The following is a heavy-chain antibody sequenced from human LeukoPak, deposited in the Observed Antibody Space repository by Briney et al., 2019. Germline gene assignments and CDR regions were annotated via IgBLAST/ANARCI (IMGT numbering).Heavy chain of an antibody. CDR3: ARELGYCSGGSCYGAFDI. V-gene: IGHV4-34*01. Sequence: KSSETLSLTCAVYGGSFSGYYWSWIRQPPGKGLEWIGEINHSGSTYYNPSLKSRVTISVDTSKNQFSLKLSSVTAADTAVYYCARELGYCSGGSCYGAFDIWGQGTMVTVSS. CDR2: INHSGST. CDR1: GGSFSGYY. J-gene: IGHJ3*02. D-gene: IGHD2-15*01.